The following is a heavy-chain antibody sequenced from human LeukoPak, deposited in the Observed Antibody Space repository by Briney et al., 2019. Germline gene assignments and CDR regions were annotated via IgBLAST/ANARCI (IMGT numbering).Heavy chain of an antibody. D-gene: IGHD5/OR15-5a*01. J-gene: IGHJ3*02. V-gene: IGHV4-59*01. Sequence: PSETLSLTCTVSAGSISNYFWSWIRQPPGKGLEWIGYIYYSGGTNYNPSLKSRVTISVDTSKNQFSLKLSSVTAEDTAVYYCARPSRSVSTAGAFDIWGQGTMVTVSS. CDR3: ARPSRSVSTAGAFDI. CDR2: IYYSGGT. CDR1: AGSISNYF.